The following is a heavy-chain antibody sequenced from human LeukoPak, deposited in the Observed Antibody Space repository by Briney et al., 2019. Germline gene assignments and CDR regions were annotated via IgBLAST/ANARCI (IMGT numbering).Heavy chain of an antibody. D-gene: IGHD6-6*01. CDR3: ARDYSSSSPLDY. V-gene: IGHV3-7*01. CDR1: GFTFSSYW. Sequence: GGSLRLSCAASGFTFSSYWMSWVRQAPGQGLEWVANIKQDGSEKYDVDSVKGRFTISRDNAKNSLYLQMNSLRAEDTAVYYCARDYSSSSPLDYWGQGTLVTVSS. CDR2: IKQDGSEK. J-gene: IGHJ4*02.